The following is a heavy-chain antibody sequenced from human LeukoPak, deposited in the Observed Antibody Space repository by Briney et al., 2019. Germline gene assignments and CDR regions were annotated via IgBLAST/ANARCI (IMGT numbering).Heavy chain of an antibody. CDR2: ISSGGSTI. Sequence: RSGGSLRLSCAASGFTFSDHFMSWIRQAPGKGLDWVSYISSGGSTIYYADSVRGRFTISRDNAKKSLYLQMNSLRAEDTAVYYCARVSCSSTSCPHGIYFDYWGQGTLVTVSS. CDR1: GFTFSDHF. J-gene: IGHJ4*02. V-gene: IGHV3-11*04. D-gene: IGHD2-2*01. CDR3: ARVSCSSTSCPHGIYFDY.